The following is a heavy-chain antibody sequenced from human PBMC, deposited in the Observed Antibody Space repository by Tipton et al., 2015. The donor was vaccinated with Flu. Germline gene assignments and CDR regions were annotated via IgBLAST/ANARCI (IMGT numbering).Heavy chain of an antibody. CDR2: IFHSGNT. J-gene: IGHJ4*02. V-gene: IGHV4-38-2*01. CDR3: ARHTGDSVRGVIDY. Sequence: GLVKPSETLSLTCAVSGYSIRSSNYYWGWIRQPPGKGLEWIGNIFHSGNTYHNPSLKSRVTMSVDTSKNQFSLKLSSVTVADTAVYYCARHTGDSVRGVIDYWGQGTLVTVSS. D-gene: IGHD3-10*02. CDR1: GYSIRSSNYY.